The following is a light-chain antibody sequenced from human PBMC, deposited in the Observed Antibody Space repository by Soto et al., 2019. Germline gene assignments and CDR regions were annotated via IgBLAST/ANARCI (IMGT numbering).Light chain of an antibody. CDR2: EGS. V-gene: IGLV2-23*01. CDR1: SSDVGSYNL. CDR3: CSYAGSSTFHYV. J-gene: IGLJ1*01. Sequence: LTQPASVSGSPGQSITISCTGTSSDVGSYNLVSWYQQHPGKAPKLMIYEGSKRPSGVSNRFSGSKSGNTASLTISGLQAEDEADYYCCSYAGSSTFHYVFGTGTKVTVL.